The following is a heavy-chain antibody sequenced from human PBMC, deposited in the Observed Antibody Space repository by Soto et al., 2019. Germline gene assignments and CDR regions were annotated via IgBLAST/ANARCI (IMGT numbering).Heavy chain of an antibody. V-gene: IGHV3-23*01. CDR1: GFTFSSYT. CDR2: ISGSGGST. J-gene: IGHJ4*02. CDR3: AKEKPSFDD. Sequence: EVQLLESGGGLVQPGGSLRLSCAASGFTFSSYTMSWVRQAARKGLEWVSGISGSGGSTYYADSVKGRFTISRDNAKNTLYLHMNSLRAEDTAVYYCAKEKPSFDDWGQGTLVTVSS.